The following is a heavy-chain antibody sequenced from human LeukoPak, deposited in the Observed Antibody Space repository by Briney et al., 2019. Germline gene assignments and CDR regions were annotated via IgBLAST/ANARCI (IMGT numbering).Heavy chain of an antibody. Sequence: GASVTVSCKAYGGTLSSYAISWVRQAPGHGLEWMGGTIPIFGTANYAQKFQGRVTITTDKSTSTAYMELSSLRSEDTVVYYCARDRVGYCSSTSCYHFDYWGQGTLVTVSS. J-gene: IGHJ4*02. CDR3: ARDRVGYCSSTSCYHFDY. D-gene: IGHD2-2*01. CDR2: TIPIFGTA. CDR1: GGTLSSYA. V-gene: IGHV1-69*05.